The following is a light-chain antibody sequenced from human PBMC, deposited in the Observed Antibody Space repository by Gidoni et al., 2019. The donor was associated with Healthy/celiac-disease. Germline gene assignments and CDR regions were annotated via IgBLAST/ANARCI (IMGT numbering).Light chain of an antibody. J-gene: IGKJ1*01. Sequence: DIVMTQSPDSLAVSLGERATINCKSSQSVLYSSNNKNYLAWYQQKPGQPTKLRIYWASTRESGVPDRFSGSGSGTDFTLTISSLQAEDGGVYYCQQYYSTPPTFXQXTKVEIK. CDR1: QSVLYSSNNKNY. V-gene: IGKV4-1*01. CDR3: QQYYSTPPT. CDR2: WAS.